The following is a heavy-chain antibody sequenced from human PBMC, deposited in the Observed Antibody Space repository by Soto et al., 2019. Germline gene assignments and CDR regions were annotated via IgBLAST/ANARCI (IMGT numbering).Heavy chain of an antibody. CDR2: ISGSDDST. D-gene: IGHD6-6*01. CDR3: AKRSSSSTFDY. Sequence: EVQLLESGGGLVQPGESLRLSCAASGFTFSSYAMSWVRQAPGKGLEWGSVISGSDDSTYYADSVKGRFTISRDTPKNPLYLEMYSLRAEDTAVSYCAKRSSSSTFDYWCQGTLVTVSS. V-gene: IGHV3-23*01. J-gene: IGHJ4*02. CDR1: GFTFSSYA.